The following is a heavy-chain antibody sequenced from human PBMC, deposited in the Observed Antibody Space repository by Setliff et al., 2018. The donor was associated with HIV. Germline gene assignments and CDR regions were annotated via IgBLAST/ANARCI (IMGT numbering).Heavy chain of an antibody. D-gene: IGHD3-22*01. CDR2: IKSKPDGGTP. CDR1: GFTFSGAW. CDR3: ARGGNYYDRSGLDGFDI. V-gene: IGHV3-15*01. J-gene: IGHJ3*02. Sequence: PGGSLRLSCAGSGFTFSGAWMSWVRQAPGKGLEWVGRIKSKPDGGTPDYAAPVQGRFIITRDDSKNSLYLQMNSLRAEDTAVYYCARGGNYYDRSGLDGFDIWGQGTMVTVSS.